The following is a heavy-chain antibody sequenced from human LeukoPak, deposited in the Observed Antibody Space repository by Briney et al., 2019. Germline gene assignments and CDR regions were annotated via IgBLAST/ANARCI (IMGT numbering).Heavy chain of an antibody. CDR3: ARDILDYYGSGSITEDY. CDR2: IYYSGST. J-gene: IGHJ4*02. Sequence: SETLSLTCTVSGGSISSSSYYWGWNRQPPGKGLEWIGSIYYSGSTYYNPSLKSRVTISVDTSKNQFSLKLSSVTAADTAVYYCARDILDYYGSGSITEDYWGQGTLVTVSS. V-gene: IGHV4-39*07. CDR1: GGSISSSSYY. D-gene: IGHD3-10*01.